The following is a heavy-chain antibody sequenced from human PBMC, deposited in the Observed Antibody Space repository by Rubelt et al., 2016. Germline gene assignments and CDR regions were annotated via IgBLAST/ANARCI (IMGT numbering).Heavy chain of an antibody. CDR3: ARVPFLGYCSGGSCLVFY. V-gene: IGHV4-4*02. J-gene: IGHJ4*02. CDR2: IYHSGST. D-gene: IGHD2-15*01. Sequence: VRQPPGKGLEWIGEIYHSGSTNYNPSLKSRVTISVDKSKSQFSLKLSSVTAADTAVYYCARVPFLGYCSGGSCLVFYWGQGTLVTVSS.